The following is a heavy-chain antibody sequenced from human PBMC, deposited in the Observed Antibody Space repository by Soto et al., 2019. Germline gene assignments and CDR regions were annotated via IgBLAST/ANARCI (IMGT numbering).Heavy chain of an antibody. Sequence: GASVKVSSKAPGYAFTRYGISWVRQATGQGREWMGWISAYNVNTNYAQKLQCRVTMTTDTSTSTAYMELRSLRSDDTAVYYCARVDMNAGLRWFGELLSLDYCGQGTLVTVYS. V-gene: IGHV1-18*01. CDR1: GYAFTRYG. CDR2: ISAYNVNT. J-gene: IGHJ4*02. D-gene: IGHD3-10*01. CDR3: ARVDMNAGLRWFGELLSLDY.